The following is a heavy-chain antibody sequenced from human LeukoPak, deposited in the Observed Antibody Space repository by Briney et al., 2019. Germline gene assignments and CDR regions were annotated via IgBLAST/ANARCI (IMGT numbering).Heavy chain of an antibody. CDR1: GYSFTDYY. J-gene: IGHJ3*02. Sequence: ASVKVSCKTSGYSFTDYYMHWVRQAPGQGLEWMGWINPNSGGTNYAQKLQGRVTMTRDKSIRTAYMELSRLTSDDTAVYYCARNIWFGESADAFDIWGQGTMVTVSS. V-gene: IGHV1-2*02. CDR3: ARNIWFGESADAFDI. D-gene: IGHD3-10*01. CDR2: INPNSGGT.